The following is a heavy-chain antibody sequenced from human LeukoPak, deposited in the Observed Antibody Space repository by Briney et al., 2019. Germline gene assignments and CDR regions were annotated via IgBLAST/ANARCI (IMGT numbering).Heavy chain of an antibody. Sequence: GGSLRLSCAASGFTFSSYSMNWVRQAPGKGLEWVSSISSSRSYIYYADSVKGRFTISRDNAKSSLYLQMSSLRAEETAVYYCEKHSGSYASWGQGTLVTVSS. D-gene: IGHD1-26*01. V-gene: IGHV3-21*01. CDR1: GFTFSSYS. CDR2: ISSSRSYI. J-gene: IGHJ5*02. CDR3: EKHSGSYAS.